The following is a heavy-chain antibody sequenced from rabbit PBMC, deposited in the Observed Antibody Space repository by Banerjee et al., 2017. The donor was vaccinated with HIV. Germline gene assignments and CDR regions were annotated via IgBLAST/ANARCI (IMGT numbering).Heavy chain of an antibody. D-gene: IGHD2-1*01. Sequence: QSLEESGGDLVKPGASLTLTCTASGFSFSSSYWICWVRQAPGKGLEWIACIYAGSSGSTYYASWAKGRFTISKTSSTTVTLQMTSLTAADTATYFCVSGAIRYSYDDYGDYGGYNLWGPGTLVTVS. V-gene: IGHV1S40*01. CDR3: VSGAIRYSYDDYGDYGGYNL. J-gene: IGHJ4*01. CDR1: GFSFSSSYW. CDR2: IYAGSSGST.